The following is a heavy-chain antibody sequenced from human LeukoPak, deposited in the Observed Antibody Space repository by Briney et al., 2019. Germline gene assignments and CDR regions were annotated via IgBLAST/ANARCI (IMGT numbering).Heavy chain of an antibody. CDR1: GFTFSSYA. J-gene: IGHJ4*02. D-gene: IGHD5-12*01. CDR2: TSASGTTT. Sequence: PGGSLRLFCAASGFTFSSYAMSWVRQAPGKGLEWVSSTSASGTTTYYADSVKGRFTISRDNSKDTLYLQMNSLRAEDTAVYYCAKDGRSGYGYFDFWGQGTLVTVSS. CDR3: AKDGRSGYGYFDF. V-gene: IGHV3-23*01.